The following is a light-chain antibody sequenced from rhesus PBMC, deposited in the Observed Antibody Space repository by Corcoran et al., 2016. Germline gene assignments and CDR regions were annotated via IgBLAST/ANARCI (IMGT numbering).Light chain of an antibody. Sequence: DIQMTQSPSPLSASVGDRVTIPCRASQGITTHLNWYQQKPGKPPKRLIYAESSLESGVPSRFSGSGAGTDFTLTISSLQPEDFATYYCLQYHNTPLTFGPGTKLDIK. V-gene: IGKV1-43*01. CDR3: LQYHNTPLT. J-gene: IGKJ3*01. CDR2: AES. CDR1: QGITTH.